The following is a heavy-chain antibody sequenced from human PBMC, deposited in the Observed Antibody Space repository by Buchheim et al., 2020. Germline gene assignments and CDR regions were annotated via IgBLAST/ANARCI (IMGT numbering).Heavy chain of an antibody. Sequence: EVQLLESGGGLVQPGGSLRLSCAASGFTFSSYAMSWVRQAPGKGLEWVSAISGSGGSTYYADSVKGRFTISRDNSTNTLYLQMNSLRAEDTAVYYCAKRGCSGGSCYSPVSVDYWGQGTL. CDR3: AKRGCSGGSCYSPVSVDY. V-gene: IGHV3-23*01. J-gene: IGHJ4*02. CDR1: GFTFSSYA. CDR2: ISGSGGST. D-gene: IGHD2-15*01.